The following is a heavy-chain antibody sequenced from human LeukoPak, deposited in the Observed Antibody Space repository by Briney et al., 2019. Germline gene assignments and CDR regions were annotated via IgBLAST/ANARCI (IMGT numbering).Heavy chain of an antibody. D-gene: IGHD6-6*01. V-gene: IGHV4-4*09. J-gene: IGHJ5*02. CDR2: IYTSGST. Sequence: PSETLSLTCTVSGGSISGYYWSWNRQPPGKGLEWIGYIYTSGSTNYNPSLKSRVTISVDTSKKQFSLKLSSVTAADTAVYYCARVYSSSSGNWFDPWGQGTLVTVSS. CDR1: GGSISGYY. CDR3: ARVYSSSSGNWFDP.